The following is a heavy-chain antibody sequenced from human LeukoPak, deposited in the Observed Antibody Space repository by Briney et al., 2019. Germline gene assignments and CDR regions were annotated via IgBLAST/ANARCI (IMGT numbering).Heavy chain of an antibody. V-gene: IGHV1-46*01. Sequence: GASVKVSCKASGYTFTNYYIHWVRQAPGQGFEWMGIINPSGGSTNYGQKFQGRVTMTRDTSTSTVYMELSSLTSEDTAVYYCARGIGLDDYWGQGTLVTVSS. CDR1: GYTFTNYY. CDR3: ARGIGLDDY. CDR2: INPSGGST. J-gene: IGHJ4*02. D-gene: IGHD6-19*01.